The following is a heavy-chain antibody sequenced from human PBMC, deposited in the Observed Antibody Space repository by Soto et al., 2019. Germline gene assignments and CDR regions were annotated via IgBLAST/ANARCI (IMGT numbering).Heavy chain of an antibody. J-gene: IGHJ4*02. Sequence: SETLSLTCTVSGGSISSYFWSWIRQPPGKGLEWIGYIYYSGSTNYNPSLKSRVTISVDTSKNQFSLKLSSVTAADTAVYYCARTGFPYDSSCYYYYWGQGPLFTVS. CDR1: GGSISSYF. D-gene: IGHD3-22*01. CDR2: IYYSGST. V-gene: IGHV4-59*01. CDR3: ARTGFPYDSSCYYYY.